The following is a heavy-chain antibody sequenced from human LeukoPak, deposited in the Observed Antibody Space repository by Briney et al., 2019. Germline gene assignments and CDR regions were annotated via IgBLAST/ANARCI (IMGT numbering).Heavy chain of an antibody. D-gene: IGHD3-10*01. V-gene: IGHV3-48*03. CDR1: TLSFRTFE. J-gene: IGHJ4*02. CDR3: ASDPAVSCGAARFSGSFDY. CDR2: ISSIVSTV. Sequence: GGSRRLSCAAATLSFRTFEMNWVRQAPRKLREWNSYISSIVSTVYYAPYVKDRFTTYRDHGENSLYMQMASLRADDTAVYHCASDPAVSCGAARFSGSFDYWGQGTPVTVSS.